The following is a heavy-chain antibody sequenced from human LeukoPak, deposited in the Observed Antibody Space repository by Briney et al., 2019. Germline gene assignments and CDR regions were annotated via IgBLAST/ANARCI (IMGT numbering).Heavy chain of an antibody. Sequence: GASVKVSCKASGYTFTSYDINWVRQATGQGREWMGWMNPNSGNTGYAQKFQGRVTMTRNTSISTAYMELSSLRSEDTAVYYCASARRVATLYYMDVWGKGTAVTISS. D-gene: IGHD2-21*02. V-gene: IGHV1-8*01. CDR1: GYTFTSYD. J-gene: IGHJ6*03. CDR3: ASARRVATLYYMDV. CDR2: MNPNSGNT.